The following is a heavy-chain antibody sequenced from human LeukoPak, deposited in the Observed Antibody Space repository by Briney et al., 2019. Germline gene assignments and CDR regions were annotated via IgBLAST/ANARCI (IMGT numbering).Heavy chain of an antibody. CDR3: ARASYWYFDL. Sequence: PSETLSLTCTVSGGSISSSSYYWGWIRQPPGKGLEWIGSIYYSGSTNYNPSLKSRVTISVDTSKNQFSLKLSSVTAADTAVYYCARASYWYFDLWGRGTLVTVSS. V-gene: IGHV4-39*07. J-gene: IGHJ2*01. CDR1: GGSISSSSYY. CDR2: IYYSGST.